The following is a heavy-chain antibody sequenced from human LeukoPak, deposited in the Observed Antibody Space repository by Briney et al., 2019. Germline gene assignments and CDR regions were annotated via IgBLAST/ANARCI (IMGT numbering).Heavy chain of an antibody. J-gene: IGHJ4*02. D-gene: IGHD2-15*01. CDR2: IHPGDSDT. CDR1: GYTFTNCW. V-gene: IGHV5-51*01. Sequence: GESLKISCKASGYTFTNCWIGWVRHTPGKGLEWMGIIHPGDSDTRYRTSFQGQVTMSVDESTSTAYLHWTSLKASDTAIYYCARHAGYCTGGKCYSFYYFDYWGQGTLVTVSS. CDR3: ARHAGYCTGGKCYSFYYFDY.